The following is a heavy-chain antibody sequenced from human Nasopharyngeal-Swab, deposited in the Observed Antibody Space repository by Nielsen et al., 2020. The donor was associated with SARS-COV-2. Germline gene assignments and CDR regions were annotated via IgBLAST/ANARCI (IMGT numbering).Heavy chain of an antibody. CDR2: IYYSGST. Sequence: SETLSLTCTVSGGSISSYYWSWIQHPGKGLEWIGYIYYSGSTYYNPSLKSRVTISVDTSKNQFSLKLSSVTAADTAVYYCAREVALIAAAGAREDWFDPWGQGTLVTVSS. CDR1: GGSISSYY. CDR3: AREVALIAAAGAREDWFDP. V-gene: IGHV4-59*06. D-gene: IGHD6-13*01. J-gene: IGHJ5*02.